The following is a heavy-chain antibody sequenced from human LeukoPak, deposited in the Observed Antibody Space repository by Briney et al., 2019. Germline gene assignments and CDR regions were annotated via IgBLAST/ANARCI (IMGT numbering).Heavy chain of an antibody. CDR2: ISGSGGST. J-gene: IGHJ4*02. Sequence: GGSLRLSCAASGFTFSSYDMSWVRQAPGKGLEWVPYISGSGGSTYYADSVKGRFTISRDNSKNTLYMKMNSLRAEDTAVYYCAKDQGVRYYGSGIYLLDYWGQGTLVTVSS. V-gene: IGHV3-23*01. D-gene: IGHD3-10*01. CDR3: AKDQGVRYYGSGIYLLDY. CDR1: GFTFSSYD.